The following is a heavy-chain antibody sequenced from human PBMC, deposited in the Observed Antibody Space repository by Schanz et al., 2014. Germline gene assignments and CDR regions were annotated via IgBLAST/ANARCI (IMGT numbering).Heavy chain of an antibody. D-gene: IGHD2-15*01. V-gene: IGHV1-3*04. Sequence: QVHLVQSGAEVKRPGASVKVSCKASEYSFTSSSMHWVRQAPGQRLEWMGWINTGSGDTKYSQDLQSRVTVTRDRSASTDYMDLSSLRSEDTAGDSCARGIGGCGANNCFDYWGQGTLVTVSS. CDR1: EYSFTSSS. CDR2: INTGSGDT. CDR3: ARGIGGCGANNCFDY. J-gene: IGHJ4*02.